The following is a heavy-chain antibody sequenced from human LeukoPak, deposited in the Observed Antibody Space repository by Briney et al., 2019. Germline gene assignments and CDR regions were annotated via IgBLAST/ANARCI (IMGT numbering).Heavy chain of an antibody. Sequence: GGSLRLSCAASGFTFSSYGMHWVRQAPGKGLEWVAVIWYDGGNKYYADSVKGRFTISRDNSKNTLYLQMNSLRAEDTAVYYCAREEGYYDILTGYYGYYYYGMDVWGQGTTVTVSS. CDR2: IWYDGGNK. D-gene: IGHD3-9*01. CDR3: AREEGYYDILTGYYGYYYYGMDV. CDR1: GFTFSSYG. J-gene: IGHJ6*02. V-gene: IGHV3-33*01.